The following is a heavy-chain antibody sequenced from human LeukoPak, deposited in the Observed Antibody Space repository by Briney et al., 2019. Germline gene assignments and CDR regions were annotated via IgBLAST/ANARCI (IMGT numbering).Heavy chain of an antibody. J-gene: IGHJ3*02. V-gene: IGHV3-66*01. CDR2: IYSGDST. Sequence: GGSLRLSCAVSGFTVSSNYMSWVRQAPGKGLEWVSIIYSGDSTYYADSVKGRFTMSRDNSKNRLYLQMNSPRVEDTAVYYCARVNTGSYRTAFDIWGQGTMVTVSS. CDR3: ARVNTGSYRTAFDI. CDR1: GFTVSSNY. D-gene: IGHD1-26*01.